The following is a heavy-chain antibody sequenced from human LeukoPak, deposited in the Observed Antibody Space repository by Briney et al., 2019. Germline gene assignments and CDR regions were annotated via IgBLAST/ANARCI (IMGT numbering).Heavy chain of an antibody. CDR3: ARDQVSLSSGYYGPFDI. D-gene: IGHD3-22*01. V-gene: IGHV3-30*02. Sequence: GGSLRLSCAASGFTFSSYGMHWVRQAPGKGLEWVAFIRYDGSNKYYADSVKGRFTISRDNSKNTLYLQMNSLRAEDTAVYYCARDQVSLSSGYYGPFDIWGQGTMVTVSS. CDR2: IRYDGSNK. J-gene: IGHJ3*02. CDR1: GFTFSSYG.